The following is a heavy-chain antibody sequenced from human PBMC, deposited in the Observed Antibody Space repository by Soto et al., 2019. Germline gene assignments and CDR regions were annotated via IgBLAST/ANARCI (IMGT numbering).Heavy chain of an antibody. J-gene: IGHJ4*02. V-gene: IGHV3-21*01. D-gene: IGHD4-4*01. CDR3: ARDGTNHYTEYYFDS. CDR2: ISGSGNYT. CDR1: GFTFSTYS. Sequence: GGSLRLSCAASGFTFSTYSMNWVRQAPGKGLEWVSSISGSGNYTHYADFLRGRFTISRDNAKTSLYLQMNSLRAEDTSVYYCARDGTNHYTEYYFDSWGQGTMVTVYS.